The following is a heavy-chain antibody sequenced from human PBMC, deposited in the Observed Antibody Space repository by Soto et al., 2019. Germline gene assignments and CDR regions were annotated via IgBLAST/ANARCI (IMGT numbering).Heavy chain of an antibody. D-gene: IGHD3-3*01. CDR1: GYPVTAYY. CDR3: ARGGGVGVAGSAAFDM. V-gene: IGHV1-2*02. Sequence: QLHLVQSGAVVKKPGASVTVSCSASGYPVTAYYMHWVRQAPGRGLEWMGGINPATGAAKYTQTFRGRVTMTRDTSTGTVFRELSGLTSGDTAVFYCARGGGVGVAGSAAFDMWGQGTLVTVSS. CDR2: INPATGAA. J-gene: IGHJ3*02.